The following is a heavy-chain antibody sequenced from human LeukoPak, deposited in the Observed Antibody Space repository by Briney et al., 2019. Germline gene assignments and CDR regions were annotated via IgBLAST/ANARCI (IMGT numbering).Heavy chain of an antibody. CDR1: GFTFSSYA. D-gene: IGHD5-24*01. CDR2: ISGSGDSS. V-gene: IGHV3-23*01. Sequence: GGSLRLSCAASGFTFSSYAMSWVRQAPGKGLEWVSAISGSGDSSYYADSVKGRFTISRDNSENTLYVQMNSLRAGDTAVYYCAKDRRDGYNWSPFDYWGQGTLVTVSS. J-gene: IGHJ4*02. CDR3: AKDRRDGYNWSPFDY.